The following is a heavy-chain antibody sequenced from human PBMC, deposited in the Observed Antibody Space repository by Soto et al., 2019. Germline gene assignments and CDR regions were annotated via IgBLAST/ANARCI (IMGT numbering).Heavy chain of an antibody. D-gene: IGHD3-10*01. J-gene: IGHJ6*02. CDR1: GDSVTSVSDY. CDR2: IYYSGSA. V-gene: IGHV4-61*01. CDR3: ARGVGFGYYYYHMDL. Sequence: SETLSLTCTVSGDSVTSVSDYWSWIRQPPGKGLEWIGYIYYSGSADYNPSLGSRVTISIDTSKNQFSLKLTSVTAADTAVYYCARGVGFGYYYYHMDLWGQGTTVTV.